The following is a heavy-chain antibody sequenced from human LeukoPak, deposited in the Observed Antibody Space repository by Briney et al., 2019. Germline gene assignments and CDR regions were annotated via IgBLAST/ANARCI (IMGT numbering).Heavy chain of an antibody. CDR1: GYSFTSYW. V-gene: IGHV5-51*01. CDR2: IYPGDSDT. J-gene: IGHJ5*02. CDR3: ARTISYCSGGSCYANWFDP. Sequence: GESLKISCKGSGYSFTSYWIGWLRQMPGKGLEWMGIIYPGDSDTGYSPSFQGQVTISADKSISTAYLQWSSLKASDTAMYYCARTISYCSGGSCYANWFDPWGQGTLVTVSS. D-gene: IGHD2-15*01.